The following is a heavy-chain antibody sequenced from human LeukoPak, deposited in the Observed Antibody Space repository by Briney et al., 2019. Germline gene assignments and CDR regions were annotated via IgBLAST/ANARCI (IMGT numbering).Heavy chain of an antibody. CDR3: ASIGERYLQTEHYFHH. CDR2: ISYDESSK. Sequence: GGSLRLSCAASGFTFSNYAMHWVRQAPGKGLEWVAIISYDESSKYYADSVNDRFTISRDNSKNTLYLQMNSLRAEDTAVYYRASIGERYLQTEHYFHHWGQGTLVTVSS. J-gene: IGHJ1*01. CDR1: GFTFSNYA. D-gene: IGHD3-3*01. V-gene: IGHV3-30*04.